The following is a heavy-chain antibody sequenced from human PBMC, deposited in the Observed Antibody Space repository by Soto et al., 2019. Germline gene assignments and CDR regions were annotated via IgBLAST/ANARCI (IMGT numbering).Heavy chain of an antibody. Sequence: SETLCLTCTVSGGSISSYYWSWIRQPRGKGREWIGYIYYSRSTNYSPSLKSRVTISVDTSKNQFSLKLSSVTAADTAVYYCARDVRYGVGAPSSFFDYWGQGTLVTVSS. J-gene: IGHJ4*02. CDR1: GGSISSYY. CDR2: IYYSRST. D-gene: IGHD1-26*01. CDR3: ARDVRYGVGAPSSFFDY. V-gene: IGHV4-59*01.